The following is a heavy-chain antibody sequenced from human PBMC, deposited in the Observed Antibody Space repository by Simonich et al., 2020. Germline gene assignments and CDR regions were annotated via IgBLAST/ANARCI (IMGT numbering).Heavy chain of an antibody. Sequence: EVQLVESGGGLIQPGGSLRLSCAASGFTVSSNYMSWVRRAPGKGRGWVSVIYSGGSTYYADSVKGRFTISRDHSKNTLYLQINSLRAEDTAVYYCARWTATGYYFDYWGQGTLVTVSS. CDR3: ARWTATGYYFDY. CDR2: IYSGGST. D-gene: IGHD1-1*01. CDR1: GFTVSSNY. J-gene: IGHJ4*02. V-gene: IGHV3-53*01.